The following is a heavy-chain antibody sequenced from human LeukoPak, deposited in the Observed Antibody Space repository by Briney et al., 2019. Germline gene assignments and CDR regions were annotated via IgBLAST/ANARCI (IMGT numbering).Heavy chain of an antibody. D-gene: IGHD6-13*01. CDR2: IYYSGST. Sequence: SETLSLTCTVSGGSISSSSYYWGWIRQPPGKGLEWIGSIYYSGSTYYNPSLKSRVTISVDTSKNQFSLKLSSVTAADTAMYYCARENWAAAGYYYYMDVWGKGTTVTVSS. V-gene: IGHV4-39*02. J-gene: IGHJ6*03. CDR1: GGSISSSSYY. CDR3: ARENWAAAGYYYYMDV.